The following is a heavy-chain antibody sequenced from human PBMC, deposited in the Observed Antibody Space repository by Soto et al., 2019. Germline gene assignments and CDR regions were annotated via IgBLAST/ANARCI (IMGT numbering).Heavy chain of an antibody. CDR1: GFTFSSYS. J-gene: IGHJ1*01. CDR2: ISSSSRYI. D-gene: IGHD3-9*01. V-gene: IGHV3-21*01. CDR3: GRGFDILTGLYFQH. Sequence: EVQLVESGGGLVKPGGSLRLSCAASGFTFSSYSMNWVRQAPGKGLEWVSSISSSSRYIYYPDSVKGRFTISRDNAKNSLYRQMSSLRAEDTAGYYWGRGFDILTGLYFQHWGQGTLVTVSS.